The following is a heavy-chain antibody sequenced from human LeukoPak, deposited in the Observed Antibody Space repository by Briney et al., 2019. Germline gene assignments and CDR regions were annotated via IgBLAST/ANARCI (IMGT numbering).Heavy chain of an antibody. Sequence: GGSLRLSCAASGFTFSSYAMSWVRQAPGMGLEWVSAISGSGGSTYYADSVKGRFTISRDNSKNTLYLQMNSLRAEDTAVYYCAKVGVGATVTGGMDVWGQGTTVTVSS. D-gene: IGHD1-26*01. V-gene: IGHV3-23*01. CDR1: GFTFSSYA. CDR3: AKVGVGATVTGGMDV. CDR2: ISGSGGST. J-gene: IGHJ6*02.